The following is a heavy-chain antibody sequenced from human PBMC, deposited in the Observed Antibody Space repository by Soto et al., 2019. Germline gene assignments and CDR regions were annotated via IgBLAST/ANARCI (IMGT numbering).Heavy chain of an antibody. Sequence: GESLKISCKGSGYSFTIYWIGWVLQMPWKGLEWMGIIYPGDSDTRYSPSFQGQVTISADKSISTAYLQWSSLKASDTAMYYCARLDDFWSGYRGGYYYYYGMDVWGQGTTVTVSS. CDR1: GYSFTIYW. CDR2: IYPGDSDT. J-gene: IGHJ6*02. V-gene: IGHV5-51*01. D-gene: IGHD3-3*01. CDR3: ARLDDFWSGYRGGYYYYYGMDV.